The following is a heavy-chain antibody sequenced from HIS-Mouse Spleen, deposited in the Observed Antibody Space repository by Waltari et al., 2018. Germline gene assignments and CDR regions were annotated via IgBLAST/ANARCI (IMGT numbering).Heavy chain of an antibody. V-gene: IGHV4-34*01. CDR2: INHSGST. J-gene: IGHJ4*02. D-gene: IGHD6-19*01. CDR3: ARYIAVAAIGYYFDY. Sequence: QVQLQQWGAGLLKPSETLSLTCAVYGGSFSGYYWSWIRPPPGKGLEWIGEINHSGSTNYNPSLKSRVTISVDTSKNQFSLKLSSVTAADTAVYYCARYIAVAAIGYYFDYWGQGTLVTVSS. CDR1: GGSFSGYY.